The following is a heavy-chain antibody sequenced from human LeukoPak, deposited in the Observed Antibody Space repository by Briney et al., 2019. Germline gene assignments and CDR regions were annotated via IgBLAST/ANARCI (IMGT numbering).Heavy chain of an antibody. CDR2: ISSSSNYI. CDR1: GFTFSNYY. CDR3: ARGSYDSSGCLEV. J-gene: IGHJ4*02. V-gene: IGHV3-21*01. Sequence: GGSLRLSCAASGFTFSNYYMNWVRQAPGKGLEWVSSISSSSNYIYYVDSVKGRFTISRDNAEKSLYLQMNSLRAEDTAVYYCARGSYDSSGCLEVRGQGTLVTVSS. D-gene: IGHD3-22*01.